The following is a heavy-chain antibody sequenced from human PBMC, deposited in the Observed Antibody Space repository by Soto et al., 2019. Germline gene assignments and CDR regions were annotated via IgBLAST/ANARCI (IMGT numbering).Heavy chain of an antibody. CDR1: GGSISSYY. D-gene: IGHD3-22*01. CDR3: ASIYDSSGYYYYGMDV. J-gene: IGHJ6*02. CDR2: IYYSGST. Sequence: SETLSLTCTVSGGSISSYYWSWIRQPPGKGLEWIGYIYYSGSTNYNPSLKSRVTISVDTSKNQFSLKLSSVTAADTAVYYCASIYDSSGYYYYGMDVWGQGTTVTVSS. V-gene: IGHV4-59*01.